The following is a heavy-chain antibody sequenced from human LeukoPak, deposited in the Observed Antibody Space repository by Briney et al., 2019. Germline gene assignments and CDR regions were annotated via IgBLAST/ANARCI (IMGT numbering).Heavy chain of an antibody. CDR3: ARVWSRIAARPNYCYMDV. D-gene: IGHD6-6*01. CDR1: GFTFSSYS. J-gene: IGHJ6*03. Sequence: GGSLRLSCAASGFTFSSYSMNWVRQAPGRGLEWVSSISSSSSYIYYADSVKGRFTISRDNAKNSLYLQMNSLRAEDMAVYYCARVWSRIAARPNYCYMDVWGKGTTVTVSS. V-gene: IGHV3-21*01. CDR2: ISSSSSYI.